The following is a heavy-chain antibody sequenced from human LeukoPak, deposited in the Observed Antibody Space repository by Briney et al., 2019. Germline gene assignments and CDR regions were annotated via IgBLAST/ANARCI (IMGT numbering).Heavy chain of an antibody. V-gene: IGHV3-23*01. D-gene: IGHD2-8*02. J-gene: IGHJ4*02. Sequence: GGSLRLSCAASGLTFSGYVMSWARQAPGKGLEWVAAISANGGRTYYTESVKGHFTISRDNSKNTLYLQMNILRADDTAVYYCAKGPERRGFCSGSACYSDCWGQGTLVTVSS. CDR2: ISANGGRT. CDR1: GLTFSGYV. CDR3: AKGPERRGFCSGSACYSDC.